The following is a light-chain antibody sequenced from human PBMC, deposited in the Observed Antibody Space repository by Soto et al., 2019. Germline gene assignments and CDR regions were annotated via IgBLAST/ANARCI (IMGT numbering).Light chain of an antibody. CDR2: RVT. V-gene: IGLV2-14*01. Sequence: QSALTQPASVSGSPGQSITISCTGTSSDLAIYNYVSWYQQQPGKAPKLMIYRVTNRPSGVSNRFSGSRSGTSTSLTISGLQSEDEADYYCVAWDDSLSGWVFGGGTKLTVL. CDR1: SSDLAIYNY. J-gene: IGLJ3*02. CDR3: VAWDDSLSGWV.